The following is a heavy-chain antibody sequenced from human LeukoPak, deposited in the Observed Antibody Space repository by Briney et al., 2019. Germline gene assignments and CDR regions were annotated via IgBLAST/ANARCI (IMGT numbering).Heavy chain of an antibody. CDR2: ISYSSSNK. V-gene: IGHV3-48*02. J-gene: IGHJ4*02. CDR3: ARERRLGDGYDFDY. D-gene: IGHD5-12*01. CDR1: GVTFSSHS. Sequence: PGGSLRLSCAASGVTFSSHSMNWVRQPPGKGLEWVSYISYSSSNKYYADSVKGRFTISRDNAKSSLYLQMNSLRDEDTAVYYCARERRLGDGYDFDYWGQGTLVTVSS.